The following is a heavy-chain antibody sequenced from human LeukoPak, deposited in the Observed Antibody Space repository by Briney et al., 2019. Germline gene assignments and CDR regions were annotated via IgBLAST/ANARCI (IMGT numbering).Heavy chain of an antibody. V-gene: IGHV3-43*02. CDR2: ISGDGGST. D-gene: IGHD5-18*01. CDR3: AKGSGYTYGRFIFDY. Sequence: PGGSLRLSCAASGFTFDGYAMHWVRQAPGKGLEWVSLISGDGGSTYYADSVKGRFTISRDNSKNSLYLQMNSLRTEDTALYYCAKGSGYTYGRFIFDYWGQGTLVTVSS. CDR1: GFTFDGYA. J-gene: IGHJ4*02.